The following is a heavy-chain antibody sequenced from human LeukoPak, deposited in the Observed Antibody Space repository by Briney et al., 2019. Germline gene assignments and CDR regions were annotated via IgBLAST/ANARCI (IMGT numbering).Heavy chain of an antibody. Sequence: GGSLRLSCEASGFTLSGYVMHWVSQAPGKGLEWVAVISYDGSYDRYGDSVMGRFTISRDNSKNTLYLQMDSLRTEDTAVYFCARAPSGYTNSWYDYWGQGTLVTVSS. CDR3: ARAPSGYTNSWYDY. CDR2: ISYDGSYD. J-gene: IGHJ4*02. D-gene: IGHD6-13*01. CDR1: GFTLSGYV. V-gene: IGHV3-30*03.